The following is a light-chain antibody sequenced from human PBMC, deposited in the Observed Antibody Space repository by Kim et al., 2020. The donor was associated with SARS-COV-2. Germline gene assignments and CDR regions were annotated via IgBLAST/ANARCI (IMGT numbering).Light chain of an antibody. CDR2: DNN. CDR1: SSNIGRNY. V-gene: IGLV1-51*01. CDR3: ASWDASLSAGVV. J-gene: IGLJ2*01. Sequence: QSVLTQPTSVSAAPGQKVTISCSGSSSNIGRNYVSWYQQLPGTAPKLLIYDNNKRPSGIPDRFSGSKSATSATLGITGLKTGDEADYYCASWDASLSAGVVFGGGTQMTVL.